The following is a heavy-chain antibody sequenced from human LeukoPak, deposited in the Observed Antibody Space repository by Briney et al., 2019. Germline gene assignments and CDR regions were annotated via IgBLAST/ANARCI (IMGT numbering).Heavy chain of an antibody. D-gene: IGHD6-13*01. CDR3: ARQTGNRIAAASFDY. V-gene: IGHV4-39*01. J-gene: IGHJ4*02. CDR1: GGSISSSSYY. CDR2: IYYSGST. Sequence: SETLSLTCTVSGGSISSSSYYWGWIRQPPGKGLEWIGSIYYSGSTYYNPSLKSRVTISVDTSKNQFSLKLSSVTAADTAVYYCARQTGNRIAAASFDYWGQGTLVTVSS.